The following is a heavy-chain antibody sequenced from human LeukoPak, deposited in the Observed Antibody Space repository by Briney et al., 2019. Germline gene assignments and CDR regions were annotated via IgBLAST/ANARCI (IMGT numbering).Heavy chain of an antibody. V-gene: IGHV4-39*01. Sequence: SETLSLTCTVSGGSISSSSYYWGWIRQPPGKGLEWIGSIYYSGSTYYNPSLKSRVTISVDTSKNQFSLKLSSVTAADTAVYYCARSLEMATTYFDYWSQGTLVTVSS. D-gene: IGHD5-24*01. CDR3: ARSLEMATTYFDY. J-gene: IGHJ4*02. CDR1: GGSISSSSYY. CDR2: IYYSGST.